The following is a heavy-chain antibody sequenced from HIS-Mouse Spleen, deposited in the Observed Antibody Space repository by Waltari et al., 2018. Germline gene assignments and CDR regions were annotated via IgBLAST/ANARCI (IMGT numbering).Heavy chain of an antibody. Sequence: QVQLQESGPGLVKPSETLSLTCTVSGGSISSYYWSWIRHPPGKGLEWIGYIYYSGSTNYNPSLKSRVTISVDTSKNQFSLKLSSVTAADTAVYYCARHIVVVVAAKGPDAFDIWGQGTMVTVSS. J-gene: IGHJ3*02. CDR1: GGSISSYY. V-gene: IGHV4-59*01. CDR3: ARHIVVVVAAKGPDAFDI. CDR2: IYYSGST. D-gene: IGHD2-15*01.